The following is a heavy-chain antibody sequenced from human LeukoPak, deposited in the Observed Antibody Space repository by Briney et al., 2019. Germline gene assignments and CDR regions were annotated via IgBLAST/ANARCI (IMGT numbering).Heavy chain of an antibody. J-gene: IGHJ4*02. CDR2: IYYGGST. D-gene: IGHD3-3*01. CDR1: GGSISSYY. Sequence: SETLSLTCTVSGGSISSYYWSWIRQPPGKGLECFGYIYYGGSTNYNPSLKTRVTISVDTSKNHFSLKLSSVTAADTAVYYCARGDDFWVGYPFDYWGQGTLVTVSS. CDR3: ARGDDFWVGYPFDY. V-gene: IGHV4-59*01.